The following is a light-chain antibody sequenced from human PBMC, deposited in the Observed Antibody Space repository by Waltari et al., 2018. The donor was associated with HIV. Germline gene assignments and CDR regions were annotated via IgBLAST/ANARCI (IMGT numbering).Light chain of an antibody. CDR1: SSDSRFYTC. V-gene: IGLV2-11*01. CDR3: CSYSGTYSYV. Sequence: QSALTQPRSVSGSPGQSVSISCTETSSDSRFYTCVSWYQQHPGKAPKLIIYDVTKRPSGVPDRFSASRSGNTASLTISGLQAEDEATYFCCSYSGTYSYVFGTGTEVSLI. J-gene: IGLJ1*01. CDR2: DVT.